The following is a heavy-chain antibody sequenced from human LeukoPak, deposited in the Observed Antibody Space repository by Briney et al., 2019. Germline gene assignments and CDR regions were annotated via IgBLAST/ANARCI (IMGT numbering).Heavy chain of an antibody. CDR1: GYTFTCYY. V-gene: IGHV1-2*02. D-gene: IGHD2-2*01. CDR3: ARVPTAIGWFDP. J-gene: IGHJ5*02. Sequence: ASVKVSCKASGYTFTCYYMHWVRQAPGQGLEWMGWINPNSGGTNYAQKFQGRVTMTRDTSISTAYMELSRLRSDDTAVYYCARVPTAIGWFDPWGQGTLVIVSS. CDR2: INPNSGGT.